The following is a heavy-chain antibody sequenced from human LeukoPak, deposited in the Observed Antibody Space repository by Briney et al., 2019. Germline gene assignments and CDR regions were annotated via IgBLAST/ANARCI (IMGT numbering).Heavy chain of an antibody. CDR3: ARGVTMPARGAFDI. CDR2: INPNSGGT. CDR1: GYTFTGYY. D-gene: IGHD3-10*01. J-gene: IGHJ3*02. V-gene: IGHV1-2*04. Sequence: GASVKVSCKASGYTFTGYYMHWVRQAPGQGLEWMGWINPNSGGTNYAQKFQGWVTMTRDTSISTAYMELSRLRSDDTAVYYCARGVTMPARGAFDIWGQGTMVTVSS.